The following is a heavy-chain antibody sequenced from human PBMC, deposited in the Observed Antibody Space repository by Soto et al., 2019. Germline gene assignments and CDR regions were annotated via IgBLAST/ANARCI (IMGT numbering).Heavy chain of an antibody. CDR1: GSTFSSYA. J-gene: IGHJ6*02. CDR2: ISGSGGST. V-gene: IGHV3-23*01. Sequence: GGSLRLSCAASGSTFSSYAMSWVRQAPGKGLEWVSAISGSGGSTYYADSVKGRFTISRDNSKNTLYLQMNSLRAEDTAVYYCAKPGLEIVATTNYYYYGMDVWGQGTTVTVSS. D-gene: IGHD5-12*01. CDR3: AKPGLEIVATTNYYYYGMDV.